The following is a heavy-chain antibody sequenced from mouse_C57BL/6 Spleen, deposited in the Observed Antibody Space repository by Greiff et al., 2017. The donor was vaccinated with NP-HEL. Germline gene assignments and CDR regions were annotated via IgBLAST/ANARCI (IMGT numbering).Heavy chain of an antibody. Sequence: QVQLQQSGAELVKPGASVKLSCKASGYTFTEYTIHWVKQRSGQGLEWIGWFYPGSGSIKYNEKFKDKATLTADKSSTTVYMKLSSLTSEDAAVYCCARHERPFLYWYFDDWGKGTTVTVSS. CDR3: ARHERPFLYWYFDD. CDR2: FYPGSGSI. J-gene: IGHJ1*03. V-gene: IGHV1-62-2*01. CDR1: GYTFTEYT.